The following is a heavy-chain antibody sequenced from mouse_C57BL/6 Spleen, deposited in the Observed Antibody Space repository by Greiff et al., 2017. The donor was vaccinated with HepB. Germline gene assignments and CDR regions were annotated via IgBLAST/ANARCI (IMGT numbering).Heavy chain of an antibody. CDR3: GRGRSTGFAY. V-gene: IGHV5-17*01. Sequence: EVQGVESGGGLVKPGGSLKLSCAASGFTFSDYGMHWVRQAPEKGLEWVAYISSGSSTIYYADTVKGRFTISRDNAKNTLFLQMTSLRSEDTAMYYCGRGRSTGFAYWGQGTLVTVSA. CDR1: GFTFSDYG. J-gene: IGHJ3*01. CDR2: ISSGSSTI.